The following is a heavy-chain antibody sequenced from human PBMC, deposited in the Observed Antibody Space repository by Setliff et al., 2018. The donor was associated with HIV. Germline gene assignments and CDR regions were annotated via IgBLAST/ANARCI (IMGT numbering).Heavy chain of an antibody. V-gene: IGHV1-69*05. CDR3: AREVGTYSGSYAVADGFDI. Sequence: SVKVSCKTSGGTFSNYAISWVRQAPGQGLEWMGGIIPIFGTANYAQKFQGRVTITTDESTGTTYMELSSLRSEDTAVYYCAREVGTYSGSYAVADGFDIWGQGTMVTVSS. CDR2: IIPIFGTA. J-gene: IGHJ3*02. CDR1: GGTFSNYA. D-gene: IGHD1-26*01.